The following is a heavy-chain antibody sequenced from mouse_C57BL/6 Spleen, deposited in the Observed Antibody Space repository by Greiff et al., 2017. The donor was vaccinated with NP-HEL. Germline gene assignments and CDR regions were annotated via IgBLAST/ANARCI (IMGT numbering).Heavy chain of an antibody. D-gene: IGHD1-1*01. Sequence: EVQLVESGGGLVKPGGSLKLSCAASGFTFSDYGMHWVRQAPEKGLEWVAYISSGSSTIYYADTVKGRFTISRDNAKNTLFLQLTSLRSADTAMYYSARKVHYYGSSYGDYAMYYWGQGTSVTVSS. CDR1: GFTFSDYG. V-gene: IGHV5-17*01. CDR3: ARKVHYYGSSYGDYAMYY. CDR2: ISSGSSTI. J-gene: IGHJ4*01.